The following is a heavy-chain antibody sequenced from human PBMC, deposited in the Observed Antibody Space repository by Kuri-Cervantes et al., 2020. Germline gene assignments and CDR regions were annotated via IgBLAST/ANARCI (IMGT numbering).Heavy chain of an antibody. CDR3: ARELFGREGYYYYYMDV. CDR2: IYTTGST. CDR1: GSTFSSYA. D-gene: IGHD3-16*01. J-gene: IGHJ6*03. Sequence: GSLRLSCAASGSTFSSYAMSWVRQAPGKGLEWVGRIYTTGSTNYNPSLKSRVTISVDKSKNQFSLKLTSVTAADTAVYYCARELFGREGYYYYYMDVWCQGTTVTVSS. V-gene: IGHV4-4*07.